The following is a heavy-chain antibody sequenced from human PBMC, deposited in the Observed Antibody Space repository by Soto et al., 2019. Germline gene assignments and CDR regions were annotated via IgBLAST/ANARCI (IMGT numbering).Heavy chain of an antibody. CDR3: ERQTSNGQWFV. Sequence: PGESLKISCKGSGYSFTSYWIGWVRQMPGKGLEWMAIMYPGDSDIRYNPSFQGQVTISADKSITTAYLQWSSLKASDTAIYYCERQTSNGQWFVCGQRSTVPVSS. CDR1: GYSFTSYW. V-gene: IGHV5-51*01. D-gene: IGHD3-22*01. CDR2: MYPGDSDI. J-gene: IGHJ6*02.